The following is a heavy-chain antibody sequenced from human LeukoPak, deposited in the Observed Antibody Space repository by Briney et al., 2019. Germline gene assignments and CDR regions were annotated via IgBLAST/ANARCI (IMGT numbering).Heavy chain of an antibody. Sequence: SETLSLTCTVSGGSISSYYWSWIRQPPGKGLDWIGYISYSGSTNYNPSLKSRVTISVDTSKNQFSLKLSSVTAADTAVYYCARDHGSGWTWAYDYWGQGTLVTVSS. CDR1: GGSISSYY. CDR2: ISYSGST. V-gene: IGHV4-59*01. J-gene: IGHJ4*02. D-gene: IGHD6-19*01. CDR3: ARDHGSGWTWAYDY.